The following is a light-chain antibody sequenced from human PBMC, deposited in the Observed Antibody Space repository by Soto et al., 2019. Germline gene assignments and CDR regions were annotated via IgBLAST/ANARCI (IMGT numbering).Light chain of an antibody. CDR1: QSVSSSY. V-gene: IGKV3-20*01. CDR3: QQYGNAPFT. J-gene: IGKJ3*01. Sequence: ENVLTQSPGTVSYYPGERATLACRASQSVSSSYLAWCQQKPGQAPRLFIYGASSTATGIPDRFSGSGSGTDVTLAISRLETEDFAVYYCQQYGNAPFTCGPGTKVDIK. CDR2: GAS.